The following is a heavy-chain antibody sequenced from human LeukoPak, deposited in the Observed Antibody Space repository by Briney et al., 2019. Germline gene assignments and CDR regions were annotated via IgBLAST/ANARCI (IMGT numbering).Heavy chain of an antibody. CDR1: GYTFTGYF. D-gene: IGHD4-23*01. Sequence: GASVKVSCKASGYTFTGYFMHWVRQAPGQGLEWMGWINPNSGGTNYAQKFQGRVTMTRDTSISTAYMELSRLRSDDTAVYYCARVHPRRWQDGMDVWGQGTTVTVSS. CDR3: ARVHPRRWQDGMDV. V-gene: IGHV1-2*02. CDR2: INPNSGGT. J-gene: IGHJ6*02.